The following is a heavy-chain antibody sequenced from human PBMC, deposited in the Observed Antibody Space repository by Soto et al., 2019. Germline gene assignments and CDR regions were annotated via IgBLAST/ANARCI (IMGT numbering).Heavy chain of an antibody. J-gene: IGHJ6*02. CDR2: MNPNSGNT. CDR1: GYTFTIYD. V-gene: IGHV1-8*01. D-gene: IGHD5-18*01. Sequence: ASVKVSCKASGYTFTIYDINCVRQSTRQGLEWMGCMNPNSGNTGYAQKFQGRVTMTRNTSISTAYMELSSLRSEDTAVYYCARIGDTAMVMSGMDVWGQGTTVTVSS. CDR3: ARIGDTAMVMSGMDV.